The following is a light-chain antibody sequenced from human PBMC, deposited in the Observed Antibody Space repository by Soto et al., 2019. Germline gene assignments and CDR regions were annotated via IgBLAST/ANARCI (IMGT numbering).Light chain of an antibody. CDR2: EVI. CDR3: SSYTTSASLV. Sequence: QSVLTQPASVSGSPGQSITISCTATSTDVDTFNYVAWYQQYPGKAPKLMIYEVINRPSGVSDRFSGSKSGNTASLIISGLEAEDEADYYCSSYTTSASLVFGGGTKVTVL. CDR1: STDVDTFNY. J-gene: IGLJ2*01. V-gene: IGLV2-14*01.